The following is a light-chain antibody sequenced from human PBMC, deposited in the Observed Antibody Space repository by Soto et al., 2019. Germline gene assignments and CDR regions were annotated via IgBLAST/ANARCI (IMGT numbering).Light chain of an antibody. J-gene: IGKJ5*01. CDR2: GTS. CDR3: QRYGSSPLIT. V-gene: IGKV3-20*01. CDR1: QSVSSY. Sequence: EIVLTQSPGTLSLSPVERATLSCRASQSVSSYLAWYQQKPGQAPRLLIYGTSSRATGIPDRFSGSGSGTDFTLTISRLEPEDFAVYFCQRYGSSPLITFGQGTRLEIK.